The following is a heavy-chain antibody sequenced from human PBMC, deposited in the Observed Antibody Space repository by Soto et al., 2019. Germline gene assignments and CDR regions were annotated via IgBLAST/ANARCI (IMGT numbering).Heavy chain of an antibody. V-gene: IGHV4-4*02. CDR1: GGSISSSNW. J-gene: IGHJ5*02. CDR3: AKGVETGRTYNCFDP. D-gene: IGHD2-21*02. Sequence: SETLSLTCAVSGGSISSSNWWSWVRQPPGKGLEWIGEIYHSGSTNYNPSLKSRVTISVDKSKNQFSLKLSSVTAEDTALYYCAKGVETGRTYNCFDPWGQGTQVTVSS. CDR2: IYHSGST.